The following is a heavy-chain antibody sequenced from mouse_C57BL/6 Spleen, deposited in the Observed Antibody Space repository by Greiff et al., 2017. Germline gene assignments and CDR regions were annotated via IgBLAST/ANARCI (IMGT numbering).Heavy chain of an antibody. V-gene: IGHV5-4*03. D-gene: IGHD2-1*01. CDR2: ISDGGSYT. J-gene: IGHJ4*01. CDR3: ARVDYGNSRYAMDY. Sequence: EVKVVESGGGLVKPGGSLKLSCAASGFTFSSYAMSWVRQTPEKRLEWVATISDGGSYTYYPDNVKGRFTISRDNAKNNLYLQMSHLKSEDTAMYYCARVDYGNSRYAMDYWGQGTSVTVSS. CDR1: GFTFSSYA.